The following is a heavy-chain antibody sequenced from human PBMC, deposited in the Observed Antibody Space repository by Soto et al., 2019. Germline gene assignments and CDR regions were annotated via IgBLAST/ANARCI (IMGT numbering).Heavy chain of an antibody. J-gene: IGHJ6*02. CDR3: SCCSGGACHQNYGMDV. CDR1: GFTFSSCT. D-gene: IGHD2-15*01. CDR2: ISPSTSHI. Sequence: EVHLVESGGGLVKPGGSLRLSCAVSGFTFSSCTMNWVRQAPGKGLEWVSSISPSTSHIYYADSVKGRFTISRDNAKNSLFLQINSLSAEDTAVYYCSCCSGGACHQNYGMDVWGQGTTVTVSS. V-gene: IGHV3-21*01.